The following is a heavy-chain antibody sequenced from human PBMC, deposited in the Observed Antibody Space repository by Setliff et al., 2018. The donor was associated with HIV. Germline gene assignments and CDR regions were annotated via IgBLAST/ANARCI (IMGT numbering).Heavy chain of an antibody. CDR2: ISNDGVGD. V-gene: IGHV3-30*03. D-gene: IGHD2-21*01. Sequence: GGSLRLSCTASGFTFSSFGMHWVRQTPGKGLEWVALISNDGVGDAYADFVKGRFAVSRDVSKNTFSLEMNSLRPEDTAVYYCVTRYCGESICPEFDYWGQGTLVTVSS. CDR1: GFTFSSFG. J-gene: IGHJ4*02. CDR3: VTRYCGESICPEFDY.